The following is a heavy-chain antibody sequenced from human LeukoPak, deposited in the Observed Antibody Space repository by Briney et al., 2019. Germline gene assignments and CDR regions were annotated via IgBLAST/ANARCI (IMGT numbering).Heavy chain of an antibody. D-gene: IGHD6-19*01. J-gene: IGHJ3*02. CDR3: ARIGSGWYDAFDI. CDR2: INHSEST. V-gene: IGHV4-34*01. Sequence: PSETLSLTCTVYNESFSGYYWTWIRQPPGKGLEWIGEINHSESTNYNPSLKSRVTISEDTSKNRFSLKLNSVTAADTAVYYCARIGSGWYDAFDIWGQGTMVTVSS. CDR1: NESFSGYY.